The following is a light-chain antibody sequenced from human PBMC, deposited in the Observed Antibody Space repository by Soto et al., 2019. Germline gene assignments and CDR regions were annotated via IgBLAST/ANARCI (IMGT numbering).Light chain of an antibody. Sequence: QLVLTQSPSASASLGASVKLTCTLSSGHSSNAIAWHQQQPEKGPRYLMKLNSDGSHSKGDGIPDRFSGSSSGTERYLTISSLQSEDEADYYCQTWDTGIQVFGGGTKVTVL. CDR2: LNSDGSH. CDR1: SGHSSNA. V-gene: IGLV4-69*01. J-gene: IGLJ2*01. CDR3: QTWDTGIQV.